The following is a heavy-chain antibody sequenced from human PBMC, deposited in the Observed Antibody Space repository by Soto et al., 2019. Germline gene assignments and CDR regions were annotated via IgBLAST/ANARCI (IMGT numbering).Heavy chain of an antibody. D-gene: IGHD2-21*02. V-gene: IGHV1-46*01. J-gene: IGHJ4*02. Sequence: ASLKVSCKPSGFTFSTYFMHWVRQAPGQGLEWMGTVNPTGLRATYAQKLQGRVTMTRHSSADTVYLELLSLRPEDTAVYYCAGEVAPDYGWGHCCGGSCDCDAWGQGTPVTVSS. CDR2: VNPTGLRA. CDR1: GFTFSTYF. CDR3: AGEVAPDYGWGHCCGGSCDCDA.